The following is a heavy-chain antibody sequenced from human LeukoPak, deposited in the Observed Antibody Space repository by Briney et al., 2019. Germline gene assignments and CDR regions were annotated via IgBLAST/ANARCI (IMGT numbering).Heavy chain of an antibody. CDR3: ARDGYAIFGVGHDY. CDR1: GFTFSSYS. J-gene: IGHJ4*02. V-gene: IGHV3-21*01. CDR2: ISSSSIYI. D-gene: IGHD3-3*01. Sequence: PGGSLRLSCAASGFTFSSYSMNWVRQAPGKGLEWVSSISSSSIYIYYADSVKGRFTISRDNAKNSLYLQMNSLRAEDTAVYYCARDGYAIFGVGHDYWGQGTLVTVSS.